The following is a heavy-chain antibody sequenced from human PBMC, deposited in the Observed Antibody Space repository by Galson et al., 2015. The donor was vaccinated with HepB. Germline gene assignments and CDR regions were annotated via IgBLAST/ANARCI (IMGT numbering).Heavy chain of an antibody. CDR2: IDPSGGTT. Sequence: SVKVSCKASGYTFTSYYMHWVRQAPGQGLEWMGIIDPSGGTTRYAQKFQGRVIMTRDTSTSTVYMELSSLRSEDTAVYYCARDMNVVATFFLAFGFDYWGQGSQVTVSS. CDR3: ARDMNVVATFFLAFGFDY. J-gene: IGHJ4*02. D-gene: IGHD5-12*01. CDR1: GYTFTSYY. V-gene: IGHV1-46*01.